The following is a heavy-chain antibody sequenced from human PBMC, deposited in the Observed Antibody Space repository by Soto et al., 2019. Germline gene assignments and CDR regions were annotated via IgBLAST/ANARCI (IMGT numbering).Heavy chain of an antibody. CDR3: ARERGADYGDYEAYYYYGMDV. CDR2: IWYDGSNK. Sequence: GGSLRLSCAASGFTFSSYGMHWVRQAPGKGLEWVAVIWYDGSNKYYADSVKGRFTISRDNSKNTLYLQMNSLRAEDTAVYYCARERGADYGDYEAYYYYGMDVWGQGTTVTVSS. D-gene: IGHD4-17*01. V-gene: IGHV3-33*01. J-gene: IGHJ6*02. CDR1: GFTFSSYG.